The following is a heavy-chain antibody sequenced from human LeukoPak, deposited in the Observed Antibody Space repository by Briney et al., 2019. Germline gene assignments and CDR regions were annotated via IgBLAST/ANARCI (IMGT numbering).Heavy chain of an antibody. CDR2: SVVGSGNT. Sequence: SVKVSCKASGFTFTSSAMQWVRQARGQRLEWIGWSVVGSGNTNYAQKFQERVTITRDMSTSTAYMELSSLRSEDTAVYYCAAGSTVVTSSDYWGQGTLVTVSS. CDR3: AAGSTVVTSSDY. CDR1: GFTFTSSA. D-gene: IGHD4-23*01. J-gene: IGHJ4*02. V-gene: IGHV1-58*02.